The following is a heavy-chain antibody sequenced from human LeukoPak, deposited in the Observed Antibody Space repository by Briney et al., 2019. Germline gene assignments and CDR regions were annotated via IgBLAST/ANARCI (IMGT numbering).Heavy chain of an antibody. D-gene: IGHD1-26*01. J-gene: IGHJ5*02. CDR1: GGSISSSNW. CDR3: ARHGRGNHYYLRNRGNWFDP. CDR2: INHSGST. V-gene: IGHV4-4*02. Sequence: PSETLSLTCAVSGGSISSSNWWSWVRQPPGKGLEWIGEINHSGSTNYNPSLKSRVTISVDTSKNQFSLRLSSVPAADTAVYSCARHGRGNHYYLRNRGNWFDPWGQGTLVTVSS.